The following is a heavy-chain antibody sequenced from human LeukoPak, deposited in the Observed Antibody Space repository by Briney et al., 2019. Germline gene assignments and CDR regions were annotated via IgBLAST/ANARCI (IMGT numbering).Heavy chain of an antibody. J-gene: IGHJ6*02. CDR2: IYYSGST. CDR1: GGAISSGGFY. V-gene: IGHV4-30-4*01. Sequence: SETLSLTCTVSGGAISSGGFYWSWIRPPPGKGLGWIGFIYYSGSTYYNPSLKSRVTISVDTSKNQFSLKLSSVTAADTAVYYCARGEAVAGNRAWLNGMDVWGQGTTVTVSS. CDR3: ARGEAVAGNRAWLNGMDV. D-gene: IGHD6-19*01.